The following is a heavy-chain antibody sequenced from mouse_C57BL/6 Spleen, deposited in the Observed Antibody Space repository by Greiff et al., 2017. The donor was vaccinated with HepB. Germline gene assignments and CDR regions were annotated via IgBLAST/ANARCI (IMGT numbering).Heavy chain of an antibody. CDR2: INPGSGGT. CDR1: GYAFTNYL. D-gene: IGHD1-1*01. CDR3: ARDGIYYYGSSRFAY. J-gene: IGHJ3*01. Sequence: VQLQQSGAELVRPGTSVKVSCKASGYAFTNYLIEWVKQRPGQGLEWIGVINPGSGGTNYNEKFKGKATLTADKSSSTAYMQLSSLTSEDSAVYFCARDGIYYYGSSRFAYWGQGTLVTVSA. V-gene: IGHV1-54*01.